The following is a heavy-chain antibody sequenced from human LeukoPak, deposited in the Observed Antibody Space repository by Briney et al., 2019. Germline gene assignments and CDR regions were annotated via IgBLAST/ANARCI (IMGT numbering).Heavy chain of an antibody. Sequence: GESLKISCKGSGYSFTSYWIGWVRQMPGKGLEWMGIIYPGDSDTRYSPSFQGQVTISADKSISTAYLQWSSPKASDTAMYYCARRYYDILTGYTFDYWGQGTLVTVSS. V-gene: IGHV5-51*01. J-gene: IGHJ4*02. CDR1: GYSFTSYW. CDR2: IYPGDSDT. CDR3: ARRYYDILTGYTFDY. D-gene: IGHD3-9*01.